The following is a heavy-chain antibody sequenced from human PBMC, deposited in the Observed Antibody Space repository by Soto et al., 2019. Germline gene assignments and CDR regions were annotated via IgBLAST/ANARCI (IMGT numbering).Heavy chain of an antibody. D-gene: IGHD2-15*01. CDR1: GFTFSSYA. V-gene: IGHV3-64*01. CDR3: ARGHGPRVVAAIYNWFDP. CDR2: ISSNGGST. J-gene: IGHJ5*02. Sequence: GGSLRLSCAASGFTFSSYAMHWVRQAPGKGLEYVSAISSNGGSTYYANSVKGRFTISRDNSKNTLYLQMGSLRAEDMAVYYCARGHGPRVVAAIYNWFDPWGQGTLVTVSS.